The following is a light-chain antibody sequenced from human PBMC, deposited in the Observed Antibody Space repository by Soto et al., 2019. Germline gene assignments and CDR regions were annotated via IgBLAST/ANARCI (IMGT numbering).Light chain of an antibody. J-gene: IGKJ5*01. CDR2: GAS. V-gene: IGKV3-20*01. CDR3: QQYGSSPST. Sequence: ESVLTQSPGTLSLSPGERATLSCRASQSVSSNYLAWYQQKPGQAPRLVMSGASNRAAGIPDRFDGGGSGTDFTLTISRLEPEDFAVFYCQQYGSSPSTFGQGTLLEI. CDR1: QSVSSNY.